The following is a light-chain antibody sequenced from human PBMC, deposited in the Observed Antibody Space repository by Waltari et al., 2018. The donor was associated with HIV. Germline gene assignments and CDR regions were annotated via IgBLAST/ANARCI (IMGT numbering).Light chain of an antibody. V-gene: IGLV2-14*01. CDR3: SSYTSSSVL. J-gene: IGLJ2*01. Sequence: QSALTQPASVSGSPGQSLTISCTGTSSDVGGYNYVSWYQQHPGKAPQLMIYEVSNRPSGVSNRFSGSKSGNTASLTISGLQAEDEADYYCSSYTSSSVLFGGGTKVTVL. CDR1: SSDVGGYNY. CDR2: EVS.